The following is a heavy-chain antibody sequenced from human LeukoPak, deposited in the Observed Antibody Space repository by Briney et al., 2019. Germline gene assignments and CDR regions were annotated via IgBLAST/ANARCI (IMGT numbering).Heavy chain of an antibody. V-gene: IGHV3-30*04. D-gene: IGHD2-2*01. CDR2: ISYDGSNK. CDR3: ARASRYCSSTSCWYWFDP. J-gene: IGHJ5*02. Sequence: GGSLRLSCAASGFTFSSYAMHWVRQAPGKGLEWVAVISYDGSNKYYADPVKGRFTISRDNSKNTLYLQMNSLRAEDTAVCYCARASRYCSSTSCWYWFDPWGQGTLVTVSS. CDR1: GFTFSSYA.